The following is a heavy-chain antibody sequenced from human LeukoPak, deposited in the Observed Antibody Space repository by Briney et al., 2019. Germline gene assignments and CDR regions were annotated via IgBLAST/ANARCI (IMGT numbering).Heavy chain of an antibody. J-gene: IGHJ4*02. CDR3: ARVAGTF. D-gene: IGHD6-19*01. Sequence: PSETLSLTCTVSGYSISSGYYWGWIRQPPGKGLEWIGSIYHSGSTYYNPSLKSRVTISVDTSKNQFSLKLSSVTAADTAVYYCARVAGTFWGQGTLVTVSS. CDR1: GYSISSGYY. V-gene: IGHV4-38-2*02. CDR2: IYHSGST.